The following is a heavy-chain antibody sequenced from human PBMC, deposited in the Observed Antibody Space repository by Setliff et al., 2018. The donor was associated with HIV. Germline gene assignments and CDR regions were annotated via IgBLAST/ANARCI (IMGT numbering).Heavy chain of an antibody. CDR1: GGSISSHY. J-gene: IGHJ5*02. CDR3: ARKGNVGGWFDP. D-gene: IGHD3-16*01. V-gene: IGHV4-59*11. CDR2: IYYSGST. Sequence: SETLSLTCTVSGGSISSHYWNWIRQPPGKGLEWIGYIYYSGSTNYNPSLKSRVTISVDTSKNQFSLKLSSVTAADTAVYYCARKGNVGGWFDPWGQGTLVTVSS.